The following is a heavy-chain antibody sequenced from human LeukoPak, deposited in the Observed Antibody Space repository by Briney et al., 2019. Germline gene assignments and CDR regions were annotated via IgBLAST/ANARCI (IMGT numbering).Heavy chain of an antibody. Sequence: PGGSLRLSCAASGFTFSSYSMNWVRQAPGKGLEWIGEINHSGSTNYNPSLKSRVTISVDTSKNQFSLKLSSVTAADTAAYYCARDLAGHFGGFYFDYWGQGTLVTVSS. J-gene: IGHJ4*02. CDR3: ARDLAGHFGGFYFDY. CDR2: INHSGST. CDR1: GFTFSSYS. V-gene: IGHV4-34*01. D-gene: IGHD2-21*01.